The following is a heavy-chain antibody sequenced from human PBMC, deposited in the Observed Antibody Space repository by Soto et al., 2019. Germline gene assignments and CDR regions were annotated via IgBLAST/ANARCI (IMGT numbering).Heavy chain of an antibody. D-gene: IGHD2-8*01. J-gene: IGHJ4*02. CDR1: GFTFGSYA. CDR2: ITNSGVGT. Sequence: GGSLRLSCAASGFTFGSYAMNWVRQAPGKGLEWVSGITNSGVGTYYADSVKGRFTISRDNSRSTLYLQMNSLRAADTAVYYCAKQMAESNTGYWGQGTLVAVSS. CDR3: AKQMAESNTGY. V-gene: IGHV3-23*01.